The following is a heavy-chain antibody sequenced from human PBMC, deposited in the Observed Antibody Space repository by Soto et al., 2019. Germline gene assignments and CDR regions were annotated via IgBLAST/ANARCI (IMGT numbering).Heavy chain of an antibody. CDR3: ARERHSSSWGHYYYGMDV. V-gene: IGHV6-1*01. CDR2: TYYRSKWYN. Sequence: SQTLSLTCVISGDSVSSNSAAWNWIRQSPSRGLEWLGRTYYRSKWYNDYAVSVKSRITINPDTSKNQFSLQLNSVTPEDTAVYYCARERHSSSWGHYYYGMDVWGQGTTVTVSS. D-gene: IGHD6-13*01. J-gene: IGHJ6*02. CDR1: GDSVSSNSAA.